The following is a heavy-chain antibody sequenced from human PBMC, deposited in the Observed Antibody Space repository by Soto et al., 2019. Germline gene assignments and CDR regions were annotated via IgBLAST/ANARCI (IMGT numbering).Heavy chain of an antibody. Sequence: QVRLVQSGAEVKKPGSSLKISCQTSGGTFSSYTINWVRQAPGQGLEWMGGIMPIFAKANYAQKFQGRVTITADESTNTAYMELNSLTFEDTAVYYCARERAAGYHDYWGQATLVTVSS. CDR1: GGTFSSYT. CDR3: ARERAAGYHDY. V-gene: IGHV1-69*01. CDR2: IMPIFAKA. J-gene: IGHJ4*02. D-gene: IGHD2-2*01.